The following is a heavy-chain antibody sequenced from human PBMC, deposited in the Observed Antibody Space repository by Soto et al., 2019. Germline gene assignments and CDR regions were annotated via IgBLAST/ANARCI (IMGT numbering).Heavy chain of an antibody. D-gene: IGHD3-16*02. V-gene: IGHV3-30*18. CDR2: ISYDGSNK. Sequence: GGSLRLSCAASGFTFSSYGMHWVRQAPGKGLEWVAVISYDGSNKYYADSVKGRFTISRDNSKNTLYLQMNSLRAEDTAVYYCAKDRRLRLGELSFIIDYWGQGTLVTVSS. CDR1: GFTFSSYG. CDR3: AKDRRLRLGELSFIIDY. J-gene: IGHJ4*02.